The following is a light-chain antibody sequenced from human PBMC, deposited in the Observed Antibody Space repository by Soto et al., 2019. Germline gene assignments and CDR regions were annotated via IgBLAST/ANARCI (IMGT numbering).Light chain of an antibody. Sequence: EIVMTQSPATLSVSPGERATLSCRASQSVGSYLAWYQQKPGQAPRLLLYDASSRATGIPDRFSGSGSGTDFTLTISRLEPGDFAVYYCQQYGSSPITFGQGTRLEIK. CDR2: DAS. CDR3: QQYGSSPIT. V-gene: IGKV3-20*01. CDR1: QSVGSY. J-gene: IGKJ5*01.